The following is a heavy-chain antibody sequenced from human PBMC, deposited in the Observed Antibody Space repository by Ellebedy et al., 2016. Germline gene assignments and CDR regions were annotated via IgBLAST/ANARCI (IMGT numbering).Heavy chain of an antibody. CDR2: IRSKTYGGTT. CDR1: GFTFSDRY. J-gene: IGHJ4*02. D-gene: IGHD4-11*01. Sequence: GGSLRLSCAASGFTFSDRYLDWVRQAPGKGLEWVGFIRSKTYGGTTAYAASVAGRFTISRDDSDNSLSLQMNNLKTEDTAVYYCVRANDYLLDFWGQGTLVTVSS. V-gene: IGHV3-72*01. CDR3: VRANDYLLDF.